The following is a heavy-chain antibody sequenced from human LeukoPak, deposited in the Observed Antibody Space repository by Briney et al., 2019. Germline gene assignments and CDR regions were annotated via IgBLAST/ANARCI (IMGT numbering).Heavy chain of an antibody. Sequence: SSETLSLTCTVSGGSISSSSYYWGWIRQPPGKGLEWIGSIYYSGSTYYNPSLKSRVTISVDTSKNQFSLKLSSVTAADTAVYYCARNSVVPAARGTWFDPWGQGTLVTVSS. CDR3: ARNSVVPAARGTWFDP. CDR1: GGSISSSSYY. CDR2: IYYSGST. V-gene: IGHV4-39*07. D-gene: IGHD2-2*01. J-gene: IGHJ5*02.